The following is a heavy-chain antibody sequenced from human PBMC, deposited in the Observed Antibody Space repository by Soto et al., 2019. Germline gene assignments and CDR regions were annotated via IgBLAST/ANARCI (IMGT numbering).Heavy chain of an antibody. CDR1: GYTFTSYA. D-gene: IGHD5-12*01. CDR3: ARDLQVENSQGIVATRIGYFDY. J-gene: IGHJ4*02. V-gene: IGHV1-3*01. Sequence: ASVKVSCKASGYTFTSYAMHWVRQAPGQRLEWMGWINAGNGNTKYSQKFQGRVTITRDTSASTAYMELSSLRSEDTAVYYCARDLQVENSQGIVATRIGYFDYWGQGTLVTVSS. CDR2: INAGNGNT.